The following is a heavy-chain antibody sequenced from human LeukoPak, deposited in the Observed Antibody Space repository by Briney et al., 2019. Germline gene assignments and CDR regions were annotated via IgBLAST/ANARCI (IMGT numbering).Heavy chain of an antibody. CDR2: ISSNGGST. D-gene: IGHD5-24*01. Sequence: GGSLRLSCAASGFTFSSYAMHWVRQAPGTGLEYVSAISSNGGSTYYANSVKGRFTISRDNSKNTLYLQMGSLRAEDMAVYYCAREDGYVNFDYWGQGTLVTVSS. CDR1: GFTFSSYA. J-gene: IGHJ4*02. V-gene: IGHV3-64*01. CDR3: AREDGYVNFDY.